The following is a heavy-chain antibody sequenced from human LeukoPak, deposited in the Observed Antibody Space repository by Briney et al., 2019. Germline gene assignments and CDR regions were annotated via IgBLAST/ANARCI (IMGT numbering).Heavy chain of an antibody. D-gene: IGHD3-3*01. Sequence: GGSLRLSCAASGFRVTGNYLNWVRQAPGKGLEWVSYISSSGSSIYYADSVKGRFTISRDNAKNSLCLQMNSLRVEDTAVYYCARPPSITNPYYGMDVWGQGTTVTVSS. CDR2: ISSSGSSI. CDR3: ARPPSITNPYYGMDV. V-gene: IGHV3-48*03. J-gene: IGHJ6*02. CDR1: GFRVTGNY.